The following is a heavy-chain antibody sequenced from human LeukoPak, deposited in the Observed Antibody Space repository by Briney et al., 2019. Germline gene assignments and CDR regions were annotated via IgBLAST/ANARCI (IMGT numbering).Heavy chain of an antibody. V-gene: IGHV1-18*01. CDR3: ARDRGVGATGHDAFDI. J-gene: IGHJ3*02. CDR2: ISAYNGNT. D-gene: IGHD1-26*01. CDR1: GYTFTSYG. Sequence: PGASVKVSCKASGYTFTSYGISWVRQAPGQGLEWMGWISAYNGNTNYAQKLQVRVTMTTDTSTSTAYMELRSLRSDDTAVYYGARDRGVGATGHDAFDIWGQGTMVTVSS.